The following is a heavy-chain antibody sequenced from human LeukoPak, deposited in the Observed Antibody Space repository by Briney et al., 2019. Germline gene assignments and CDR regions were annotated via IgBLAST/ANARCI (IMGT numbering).Heavy chain of an antibody. V-gene: IGHV1-69*13. Sequence: ASVKVSCKASGGTFSSYAISWVRQAPGQGLERMGGIIPIFGTANYAQKFQGRVTITADESTSTAYMELSSMRSEDTDVYYCARGAPDPPNCSSTSCYMGINAFDTWGQGTMVTVSS. CDR1: GGTFSSYA. CDR2: IIPIFGTA. D-gene: IGHD2-2*02. CDR3: ARGAPDPPNCSSTSCYMGINAFDT. J-gene: IGHJ3*02.